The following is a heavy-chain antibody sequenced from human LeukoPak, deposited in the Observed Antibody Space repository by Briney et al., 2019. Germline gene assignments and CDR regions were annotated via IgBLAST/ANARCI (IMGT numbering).Heavy chain of an antibody. J-gene: IGHJ6*02. D-gene: IGHD3-22*01. CDR1: GGSISSSSYY. CDR3: ARETYYYDSSGYSVDV. Sequence: SETLSLTCSVSGGSISSSSYYWGWVRQPPGTGPEWIGSIYYDGSAYYNPSLKSRVTISVDTSKNQLSLILNSVTAADTAVYYCARETYYYDSSGYSVDVWGQGTTVTVSS. CDR2: IYYDGSA. V-gene: IGHV4-39*02.